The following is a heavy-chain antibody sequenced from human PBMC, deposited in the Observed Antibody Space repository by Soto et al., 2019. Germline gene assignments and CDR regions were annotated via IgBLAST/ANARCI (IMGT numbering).Heavy chain of an antibody. CDR1: GFSFISYG. V-gene: IGHV3-64D*06. Sequence: GWSLRLSCSASGFSFISYGIHWVRQAPGRGLEYVSAITGNGARTYYAESVKDRFTISRDFSKNTVYLQMSSLRPEDTAVYYCVKAVWGYDYFDFWGQGTRVTVSS. J-gene: IGHJ4*02. CDR2: ITGNGART. D-gene: IGHD7-27*01. CDR3: VKAVWGYDYFDF.